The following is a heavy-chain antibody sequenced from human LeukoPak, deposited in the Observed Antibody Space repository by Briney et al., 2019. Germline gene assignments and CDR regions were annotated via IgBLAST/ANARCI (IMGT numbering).Heavy chain of an antibody. Sequence: PGGSLRLSCAASGFTFSSYGMNWVRQAPGKGLEWVPYIADDSTATYYPDSVKGRFTISRDNSKNTLSLLMNSLRAEDTAVYYCARGSFGTHWYFDLWGRGTLVTVSS. CDR2: IADDSTAT. D-gene: IGHD3-10*01. V-gene: IGHV3-23*01. J-gene: IGHJ2*01. CDR3: ARGSFGTHWYFDL. CDR1: GFTFSSYG.